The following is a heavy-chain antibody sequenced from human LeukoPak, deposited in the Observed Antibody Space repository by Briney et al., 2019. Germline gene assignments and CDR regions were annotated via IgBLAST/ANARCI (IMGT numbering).Heavy chain of an antibody. CDR1: GFTFSNSA. J-gene: IGHJ6*02. D-gene: IGHD4-17*01. CDR3: AKDRDTQGYGDYYYYGMDV. CDR2: ITDSGDST. V-gene: IGHV3-23*01. Sequence: GGSLRLSCAASGFTFSNSAMSWVRQAPGKGLEWVSSITDSGDSTYYADSVKGRFTISRDNSKNTLYLQVNSLRAEDTAVYYCAKDRDTQGYGDYYYYGMDVWGQGTTVTVSS.